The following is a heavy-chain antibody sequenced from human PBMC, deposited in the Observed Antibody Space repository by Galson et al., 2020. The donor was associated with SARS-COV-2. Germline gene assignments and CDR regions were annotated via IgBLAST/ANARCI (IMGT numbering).Heavy chain of an antibody. Sequence: GESLKISCAASGFTFISYAMSWVRQAPGKGLEWVSAISGSGGSTYYADSVKGRFTISRDNSKNTLYLQMNSLRAEDTAVYYCARDRRGGYSGWFDPWGQGTLVTVSS. D-gene: IGHD5-12*01. V-gene: IGHV3-23*01. CDR2: ISGSGGST. CDR1: GFTFISYA. CDR3: ARDRRGGYSGWFDP. J-gene: IGHJ5*02.